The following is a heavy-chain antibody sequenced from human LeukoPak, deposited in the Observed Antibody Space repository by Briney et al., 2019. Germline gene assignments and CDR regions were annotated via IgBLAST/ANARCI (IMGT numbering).Heavy chain of an antibody. V-gene: IGHV3-21*01. J-gene: IGHJ4*02. Sequence: GGSLRLSCAASGFTFSRYSMNWVRQAPGKGLEWVSSISSSSSYIYYADSVKGRFTISRDNAKNSLYLQMNSLRAEDTAVYYCARDRGYSYGYFDYWGQGTLVTVSS. D-gene: IGHD5-18*01. CDR1: GFTFSRYS. CDR3: ARDRGYSYGYFDY. CDR2: ISSSSSYI.